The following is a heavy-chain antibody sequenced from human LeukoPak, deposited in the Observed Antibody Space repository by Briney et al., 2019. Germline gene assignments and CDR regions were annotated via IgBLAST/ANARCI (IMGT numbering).Heavy chain of an antibody. CDR3: GRVFYSSNWNLFDP. Sequence: PSETLSLTCTVSGGSISSYYWSWIRQPPGKGLEWIGYIYYSGSTNYNPSLNSRVTISVDTSKNQFSLKLTSVTAADTAVYYCGRVFYSSNWNLFDPWGQGTLVTVSS. V-gene: IGHV4-59*01. D-gene: IGHD6-13*01. CDR2: IYYSGST. J-gene: IGHJ5*02. CDR1: GGSISSYY.